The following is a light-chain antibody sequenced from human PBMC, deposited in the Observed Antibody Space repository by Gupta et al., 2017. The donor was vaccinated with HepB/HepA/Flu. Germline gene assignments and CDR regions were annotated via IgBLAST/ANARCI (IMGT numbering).Light chain of an antibody. CDR2: DVS. J-gene: IGLJ2*01. Sequence: SALPPPASVAGAPCPPITISRTGTSSDVVGYIEVSSYQHPTAKATNLMIYDVSKRPSGVANRFSGSKSGNTASLTIFVREAADVADYYCSSYTSSSTVVFGGGTKLTVL. CDR1: SSDVVGYIE. V-gene: IGLV2-14*03. CDR3: SSYTSSSTVV.